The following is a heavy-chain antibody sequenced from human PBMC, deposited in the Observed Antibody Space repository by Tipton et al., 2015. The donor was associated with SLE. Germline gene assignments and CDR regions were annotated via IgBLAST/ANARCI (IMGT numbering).Heavy chain of an antibody. CDR3: ARDLSGAHYDL. CDR1: GGSFTGYY. V-gene: IGHV4-34*01. D-gene: IGHD3-3*01. J-gene: IGHJ2*01. Sequence: TLSLTCAVYGGSFTGYYWSWIRLPPGKGLEWIGEINHSGSSNYNPSLKSRVTISIDTSKDQFSLNLSSVTAADTAVYYCARDLSGAHYDLWGRGTLVTVSS. CDR2: INHSGSS.